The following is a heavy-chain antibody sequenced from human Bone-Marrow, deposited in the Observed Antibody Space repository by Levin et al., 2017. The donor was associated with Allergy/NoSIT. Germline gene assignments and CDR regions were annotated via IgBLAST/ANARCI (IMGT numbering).Heavy chain of an antibody. J-gene: IGHJ6*02. CDR2: IIPIFGTA. Sequence: SVKVSCKASGGTFSSYAISWVRQAPGQGLEWMGGIIPIFGTANYAQKFQGRVTITADESTSTAYMELSSLRSEDTAVYYCARDSSGAYYGSGSYFYYYYYGMDVWGQGTTVTVSS. CDR1: GGTFSSYA. CDR3: ARDSSGAYYGSGSYFYYYYYGMDV. V-gene: IGHV1-69*13. D-gene: IGHD3-10*01.